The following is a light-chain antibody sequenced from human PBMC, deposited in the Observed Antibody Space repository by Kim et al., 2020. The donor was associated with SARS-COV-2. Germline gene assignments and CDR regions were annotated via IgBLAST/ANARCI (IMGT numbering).Light chain of an antibody. V-gene: IGLV3-9*01. J-gene: IGLJ2*01. CDR2: RDT. CDR3: QVWDSSTSTLV. Sequence: SYELTQPLSVSMALGQTARITCGGYNIGGKNVHWYQQKAGQAPVLVIYRDTNRPSGIPERFSGSNSENMATLITSGAQVGVWADYYCQVWDSSTSTLVFG. CDR1: NIGGKN.